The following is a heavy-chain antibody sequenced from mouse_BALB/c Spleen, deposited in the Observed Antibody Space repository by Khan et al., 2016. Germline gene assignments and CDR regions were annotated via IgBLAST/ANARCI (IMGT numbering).Heavy chain of an antibody. Sequence: QVQLKESGPGLVAPSQSLSITCTVYGYSLTRYGVHWVRQPPGKGLEWLGLIWAGGRTPYNWALLSRLSISIDNSKSLVFLIMNSLQTDDTALYYCARSNYLARYWGQGTTLTVSS. V-gene: IGHV2-9*02. CDR2: IWAGGRT. J-gene: IGHJ2*01. CDR1: GYSLTRYG. CDR3: ARSNYLARY. D-gene: IGHD3-3*01.